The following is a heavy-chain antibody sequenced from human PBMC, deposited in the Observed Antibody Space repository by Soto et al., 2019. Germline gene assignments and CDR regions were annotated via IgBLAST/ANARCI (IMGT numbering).Heavy chain of an antibody. CDR1: GYTFTSYD. CDR3: ARGRITIFGVVIDDY. J-gene: IGHJ4*02. Sequence: ASVKVSCKASGYTFTSYDINWVRQATGQGLEWMGWMNPNSGNTGYAQKIQGRVTMTRNTSISTAYMELSSLRSEDTAVYYCARGRITIFGVVIDDYWGQGTLVTVSS. D-gene: IGHD3-3*01. V-gene: IGHV1-8*01. CDR2: MNPNSGNT.